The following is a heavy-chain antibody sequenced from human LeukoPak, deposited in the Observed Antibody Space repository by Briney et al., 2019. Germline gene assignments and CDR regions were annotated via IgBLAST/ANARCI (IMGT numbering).Heavy chain of an antibody. Sequence: PGGSLRLSCAASGFTFSSYAMHWVRQAPGKGLEWVAAISYDGSNKYYADSVKGRFTISRDNSKNTLYLQMNSLRAEDTAVYYCARDDCSGGSCYLYAFDIWGQGTMVTVSS. CDR3: ARDDCSGGSCYLYAFDI. V-gene: IGHV3-30*04. CDR1: GFTFSSYA. CDR2: ISYDGSNK. D-gene: IGHD2-15*01. J-gene: IGHJ3*02.